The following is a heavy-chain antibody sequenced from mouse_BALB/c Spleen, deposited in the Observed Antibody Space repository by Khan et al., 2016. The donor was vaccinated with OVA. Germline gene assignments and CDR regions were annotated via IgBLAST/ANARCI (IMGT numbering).Heavy chain of an antibody. CDR3: ARSVTITTVVATDFDY. D-gene: IGHD1-1*01. CDR1: GYSITSDYA. Sequence: VQLKESGPGLVKPSQSLSLTCTVTGYSITSDYAWNWIRQFPGNKLEWMGYISYSGRNSYNPSLKSRISITRDTSKNQFFLQLNSVTTEDTATXYCARSVTITTVVATDFDYWGQGTTLTVSS. CDR2: ISYSGRN. J-gene: IGHJ2*01. V-gene: IGHV3-2*02.